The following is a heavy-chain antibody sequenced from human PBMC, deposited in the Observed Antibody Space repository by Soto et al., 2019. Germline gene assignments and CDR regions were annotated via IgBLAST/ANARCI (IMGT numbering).Heavy chain of an antibody. CDR1: GFTFSSFA. J-gene: IGHJ4*02. CDR2: ISGGGGST. V-gene: IGHV3-23*01. CDR3: AKASYDILTGYSPDY. Sequence: GGSLRLSCAASGFTFSSFAMSWVRQAPGKGLEWVSVISGGGGSTYYADSVKGRFTISRDNSKNTVYLQVNSLRAEDTAVYYCAKASYDILTGYSPDYWGQGTLVTVSS. D-gene: IGHD3-9*01.